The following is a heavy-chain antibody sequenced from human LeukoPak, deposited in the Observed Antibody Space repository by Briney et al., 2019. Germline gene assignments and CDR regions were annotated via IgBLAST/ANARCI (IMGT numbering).Heavy chain of an antibody. CDR3: ARGPLGMERFDP. CDR2: INHSGST. J-gene: IGHJ5*02. V-gene: IGHV4-34*01. Sequence: PSETLSLICAVYGGSFSGYYWSWIRQPPGKGLEWIGEINHSGSTNYNPSLKGRITISLDPSRNQFSLELGSVTAADTAVYYCARGPLGMERFDPWGQGTWSPSPQ. CDR1: GGSFSGYY. D-gene: IGHD1-26*01.